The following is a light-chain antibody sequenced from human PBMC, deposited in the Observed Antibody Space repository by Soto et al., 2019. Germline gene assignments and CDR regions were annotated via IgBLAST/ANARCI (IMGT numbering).Light chain of an antibody. CDR1: SSDIGGYNY. J-gene: IGLJ2*01. V-gene: IGLV2-14*03. CDR3: SSYTTSSTLAVV. Sequence: QSALTQPASVSGSPGLSITISCTGTSSDIGGYNYVSWYQQHPGKAPKLMIFDVSSRPSGVSNRFSGSKSGYTASLTISGLQAEDEVDYYCSSYTTSSTLAVVFGGGTKLTVL. CDR2: DVS.